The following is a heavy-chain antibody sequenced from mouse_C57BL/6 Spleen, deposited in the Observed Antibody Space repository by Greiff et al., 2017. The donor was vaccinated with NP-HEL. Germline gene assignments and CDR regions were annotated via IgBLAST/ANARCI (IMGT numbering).Heavy chain of an antibody. V-gene: IGHV4-1*01. D-gene: IGHD1-1*01. J-gene: IGHJ2*01. Sequence: DVKLVESGGGLVQPGGSLKLSCAASGIDFSRYWMSWVRRAPGKGLEWIGEINPDSSTINYAPSLKDKFIISRDNAKNTLYLQMSKVRSEDTALYYCAIYYGSRGGYFDYWGQGTTLTVSS. CDR1: GIDFSRYW. CDR3: AIYYGSRGGYFDY. CDR2: INPDSSTI.